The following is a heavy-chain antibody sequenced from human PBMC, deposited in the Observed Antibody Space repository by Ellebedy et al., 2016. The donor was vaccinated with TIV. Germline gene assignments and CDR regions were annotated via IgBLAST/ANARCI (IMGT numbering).Heavy chain of an antibody. J-gene: IGHJ4*02. V-gene: IGHV1-46*01. CDR3: ARESLKGTPGGDY. D-gene: IGHD2-15*01. CDR2: INPSGGST. Sequence: AASVKVSCKASGYTFISYYMHWVRQAPGQGLEWVGIINPSGGSTTYGQKFQGRVTMTRDTSTTTAYMELRSLTSDDTAVYYCARESLKGTPGGDYWGQGTLVTVSS. CDR1: GYTFISYY.